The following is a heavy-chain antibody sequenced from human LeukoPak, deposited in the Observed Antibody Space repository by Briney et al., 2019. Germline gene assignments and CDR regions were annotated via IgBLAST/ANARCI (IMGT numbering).Heavy chain of an antibody. CDR3: AKGFYGSGKDSFDI. Sequence: SGGSLRLSCAASGFTFSSYGMHWVRQAPGKGLEWVAVISYDGSNKYYADSVRGRFTISRDNSKNTLYLQMNSLRAEDTAVYYCAKGFYGSGKDSFDIWGQGTMVTVSS. CDR1: GFTFSSYG. V-gene: IGHV3-30*18. CDR2: ISYDGSNK. D-gene: IGHD3-10*01. J-gene: IGHJ3*02.